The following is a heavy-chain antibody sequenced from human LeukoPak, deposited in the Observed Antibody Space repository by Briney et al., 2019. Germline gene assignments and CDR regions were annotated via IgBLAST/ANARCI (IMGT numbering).Heavy chain of an antibody. Sequence: GASVKVSCKASGYTFTGYYMHWVRQAPGQGGEGMGRINPNSGGTNYAQKFQGRVTMTRDTSISTAYMELSSLRSHDTAVYYCARGTLTFGGVISYWGQGTLVTVSS. V-gene: IGHV1-2*06. D-gene: IGHD3-16*02. J-gene: IGHJ4*02. CDR3: ARGTLTFGGVISY. CDR2: INPNSGGT. CDR1: GYTFTGYY.